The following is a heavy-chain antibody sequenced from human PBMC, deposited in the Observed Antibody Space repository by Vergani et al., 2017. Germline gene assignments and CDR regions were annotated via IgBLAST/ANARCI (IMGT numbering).Heavy chain of an antibody. CDR1: GFTFSGSA. V-gene: IGHV3-15*01. D-gene: IGHD3-22*01. CDR3: TTDRGPSYDYDSSGYYLGSFSGTEV. Sequence: EVQLLESGGGLVQPGGSLKLSCAASGFTFSGSAMHWVRQASGKGLEWVGRIKSKTDGGTTDYAAPVKGRFTISRDDSKNTLYLQMNSLKTEDTAVYYCTTDRGPSYDYDSSGYYLGSFSGTEVWGQGTLVTVSS. J-gene: IGHJ4*02. CDR2: IKSKTDGGTT.